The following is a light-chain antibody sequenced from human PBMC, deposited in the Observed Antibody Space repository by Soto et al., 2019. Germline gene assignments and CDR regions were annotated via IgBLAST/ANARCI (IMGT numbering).Light chain of an antibody. CDR1: QSVSSN. V-gene: IGKV3-15*01. CDR3: QQYGSSPEWT. Sequence: EIVMTQSPATLSVSPGERATLSCRASQSVSSNLAWYQQTPGQAPRLLIYGASTRATGIPARFSGSGSGTEFTLTISSLQSEDFAVYYCQQYGSSPEWTFGQGTKVDIK. CDR2: GAS. J-gene: IGKJ1*01.